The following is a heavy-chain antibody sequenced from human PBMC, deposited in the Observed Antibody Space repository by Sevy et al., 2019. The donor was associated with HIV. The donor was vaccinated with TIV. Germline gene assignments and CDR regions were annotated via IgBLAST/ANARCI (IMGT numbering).Heavy chain of an antibody. V-gene: IGHV4-38-2*02. CDR2: IYLIGTT. CDR3: ARVLLRLGELSSMDS. D-gene: IGHD3-16*02. J-gene: IGHJ4*02. CDR1: GFSISSGYF. Sequence: SETLSLTCSVSGFSISSGYFWGWVRQPPGKGLEWIGSIYLIGTTYYNQSLKRRVTLSVDTSKNQISLRLSSVTAADAAVYYCARVLLRLGELSSMDSWGQGTPVTVSS.